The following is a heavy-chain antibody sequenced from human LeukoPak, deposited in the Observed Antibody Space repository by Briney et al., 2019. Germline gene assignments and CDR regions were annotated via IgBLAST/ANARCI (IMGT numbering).Heavy chain of an antibody. V-gene: IGHV3-30*04. CDR3: ARDYYGMDV. J-gene: IGHJ6*04. CDR1: GFTFSGYA. Sequence: PGGSLSLSCAAYGFTFSGYAWHWVRQAPGKGLEWVAVISYDGSNKYYADSVKGRFTISRDNSKNTLYLQMNSLRAEDTAVYYCARDYYGMDVWGKGTTVTVSS. CDR2: ISYDGSNK.